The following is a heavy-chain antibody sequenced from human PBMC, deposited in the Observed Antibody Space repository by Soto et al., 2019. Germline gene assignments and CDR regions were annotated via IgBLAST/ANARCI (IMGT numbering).Heavy chain of an antibody. CDR2: INPSTGFT. V-gene: IGHV1-46*02. D-gene: IGHD2-21*02. CDR3: ARDWSYTYCGGDCPLGYYDHGMDV. J-gene: IGHJ6*02. Sequence: QVQLVQSGAELKKPGASVSLSCKASGFTFNTYYIHWVRQSPGEGLQWMGDINPSTGFTSYTQNVQGRVTMTADTSATTVYLELSCLISEDTAVYFCARDWSYTYCGGDCPLGYYDHGMDVWGQGTAVNVS. CDR1: GFTFNTYY.